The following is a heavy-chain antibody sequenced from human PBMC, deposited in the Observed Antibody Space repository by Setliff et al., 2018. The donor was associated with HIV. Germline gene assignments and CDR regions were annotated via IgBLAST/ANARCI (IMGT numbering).Heavy chain of an antibody. V-gene: IGHV4-61*09. Sequence: PSETLSLTCTVSGGSISSGSYFWTWIRQPAGKGLEWIGHIYTSGSTNYNPSLKSRVTISVDTSKNQFSLKLSSVTAADTAMYYCATTAAAGVRGNAFDIWGQGTMVT. CDR3: ATTAAAGVRGNAFDI. D-gene: IGHD6-13*01. CDR1: GGSISSGSYF. J-gene: IGHJ3*02. CDR2: IYTSGST.